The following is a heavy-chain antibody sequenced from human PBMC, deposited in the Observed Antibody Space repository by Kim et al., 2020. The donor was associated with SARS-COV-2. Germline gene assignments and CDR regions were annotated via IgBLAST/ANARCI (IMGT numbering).Heavy chain of an antibody. CDR2: ISWNSGSI. CDR1: GFTFDDYA. CDR3: AKDYYGSGTLWGAFDI. J-gene: IGHJ3*02. Sequence: GGSLRLSCAASGFTFDDYAMHWVRQAPGKGLEWVSGISWNSGSIGYADSVKGRFTISRDNAKNSLYLQMNSLRAEDTALYYCAKDYYGSGTLWGAFDIWG. D-gene: IGHD3-10*01. V-gene: IGHV3-9*01.